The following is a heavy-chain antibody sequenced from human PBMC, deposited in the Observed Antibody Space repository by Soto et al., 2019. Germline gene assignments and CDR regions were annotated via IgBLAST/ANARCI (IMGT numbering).Heavy chain of an antibody. CDR2: IKQDGSEK. CDR1: GFTFSSYW. Sequence: GGSLRLSCAASGFTFSSYWMSWVRQAPGKGLEWVANIKQDGSEKYYVDSVKGRFTISRDNAKNSLYLQMNSLRAEDTAVYYCARSIVVVPAAANYYYYGMDVGGQGTTVTVSS. CDR3: ARSIVVVPAAANYYYYGMDV. V-gene: IGHV3-7*05. J-gene: IGHJ6*02. D-gene: IGHD2-2*01.